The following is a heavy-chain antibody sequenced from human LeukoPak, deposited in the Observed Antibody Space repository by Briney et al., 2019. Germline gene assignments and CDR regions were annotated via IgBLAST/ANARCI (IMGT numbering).Heavy chain of an antibody. V-gene: IGHV3-48*03. CDR2: ISSSGSPT. CDR1: GFTFSSSE. Sequence: GGSLRLSCAASGFTFSSSEMHWVRQAPGKGLEWISYISSSGSPTYYADSVKGRFTISRDNAKNSLYLQMNSLRAEDTAVYYCARGYDSSGYYYKYFAYWGQGTLVTVSS. CDR3: ARGYDSSGYYYKYFAY. D-gene: IGHD3-22*01. J-gene: IGHJ4*02.